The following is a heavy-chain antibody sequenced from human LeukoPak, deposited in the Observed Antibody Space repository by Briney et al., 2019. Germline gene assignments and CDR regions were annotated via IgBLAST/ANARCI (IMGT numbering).Heavy chain of an antibody. CDR1: GFTFSSYS. Sequence: KAGGSLRLSCAASGFTFSSYSMNWVRQAPGKGLEWVSSISSSSSYIYYADSVKGRFTISRDNAKNSLYLQMNSLRAEDTAVYYCASMGNTDYDILTGYRYYFDYWGQGTLVTVSS. CDR2: ISSSSSYI. CDR3: ASMGNTDYDILTGYRYYFDY. V-gene: IGHV3-21*01. D-gene: IGHD3-9*01. J-gene: IGHJ4*02.